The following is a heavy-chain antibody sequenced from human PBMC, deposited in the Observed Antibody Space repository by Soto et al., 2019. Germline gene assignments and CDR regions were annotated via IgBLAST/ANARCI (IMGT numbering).Heavy chain of an antibody. CDR1: GGSFINHY. V-gene: IGHV4-34*01. J-gene: IGHJ5*02. D-gene: IGHD3-9*01. CDR2: INHIGIT. CDR3: ARGDILIGSRNWFDP. Sequence: QVQLQQWGAGLLKPSETLSLTCAVYGGSFINHYWSWIRQPPGKGLEWIGEINHIGITNYNPSLKSRVTLSVYTFKKQFSLKLSSVAAADTVVYYCARGDILIGSRNWFDPWGQGTLVTVSS.